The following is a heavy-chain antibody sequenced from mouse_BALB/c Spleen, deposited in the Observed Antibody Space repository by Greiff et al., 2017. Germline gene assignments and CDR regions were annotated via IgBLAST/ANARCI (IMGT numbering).Heavy chain of an antibody. Sequence: EVKLEESGGGLVQPGGSRKLSCAASGFTFSSFGMHWVRQAPEKGLEWVAYISSGSSTIYYADTVKGRFTISRDNPKNTLFLQMTSLRSEDTAMYYCARNYGSSYEDYAMDYWGQGTSVTVSS. CDR2: ISSGSSTI. J-gene: IGHJ4*01. D-gene: IGHD1-1*01. CDR1: GFTFSSFG. V-gene: IGHV5-17*02. CDR3: ARNYGSSYEDYAMDY.